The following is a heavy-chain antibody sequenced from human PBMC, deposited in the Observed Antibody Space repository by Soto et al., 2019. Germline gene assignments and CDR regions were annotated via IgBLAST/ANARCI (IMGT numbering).Heavy chain of an antibody. CDR3: ESDCSSHTCYRQGGMDV. Sequence: QLHLVESGGGEVQPGRSLRLSCVGSGFTFKNYGMHWVRQAPGKGLEWVAVISYDVCYIYKRNSVKGRFTISRDNSKNTVYLQMDSLRTEDTAVYYCESDCSSHTCYRQGGMDVWGQGTTVTVSS. CDR2: ISYDVCYI. CDR1: GFTFKNYG. D-gene: IGHD2-2*02. V-gene: IGHV3-30*19. J-gene: IGHJ6*02.